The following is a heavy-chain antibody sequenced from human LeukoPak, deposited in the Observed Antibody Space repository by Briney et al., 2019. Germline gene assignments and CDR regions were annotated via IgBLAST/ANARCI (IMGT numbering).Heavy chain of an antibody. D-gene: IGHD6-13*01. V-gene: IGHV4-34*01. Sequence: SETLSLTCAVYGGSFSGYYWSWIRQPPGKGLERIGEINHSGSTNYNPSLKSRVTISVDTSKNQFSLKLSSVTAADTAVYYCARDESSSWYMDVWGKGTTVTVSS. CDR1: GGSFSGYY. J-gene: IGHJ6*03. CDR2: INHSGST. CDR3: ARDESSSWYMDV.